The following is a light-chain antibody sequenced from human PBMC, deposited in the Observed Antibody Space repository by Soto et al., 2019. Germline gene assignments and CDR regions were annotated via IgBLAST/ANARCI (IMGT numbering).Light chain of an antibody. V-gene: IGKV2-30*02. CDR3: MQGTHWPIT. Sequence: DVVMTQSPLSLPVTLGQPASISCRSNQSLLHSDGSAYFSWFQQRPGRSPRRLIYKASNRDSGVPARFSGSGSGTDFALKISRVEAEDVGVYCCMQGTHWPITFGQGTRLEIK. J-gene: IGKJ5*01. CDR1: QSLLHSDGSAY. CDR2: KAS.